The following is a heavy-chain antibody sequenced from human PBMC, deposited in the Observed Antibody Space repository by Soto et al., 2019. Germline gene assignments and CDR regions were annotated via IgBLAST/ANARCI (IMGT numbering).Heavy chain of an antibody. Sequence: GGSLIVSCAAAGFPFSGSAMHWVRQASGKGLEWVGRIRSKANSYATAYAASVKGRFTISRDDSKNTAYLQMNSLKTEDTAVYYCILSGHIPYYYMDVLGKGTTVTVSS. CDR3: ILSGHIPYYYMDV. CDR1: GFPFSGSA. J-gene: IGHJ6*03. D-gene: IGHD2-21*01. CDR2: IRSKANSYAT. V-gene: IGHV3-73*01.